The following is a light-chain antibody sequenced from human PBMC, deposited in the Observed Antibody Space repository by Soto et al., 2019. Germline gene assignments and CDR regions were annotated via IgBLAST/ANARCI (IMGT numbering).Light chain of an antibody. V-gene: IGLV2-8*01. CDR3: SSYTGANPSYV. Sequence: QSVLTQPPSESGSPGQSVTISCTGTSSDVGGYDYVSWYQQHPGKAPKLMIYEVTIRPSGVSDRFSGSKSGNTASLTVSGLQTEDEADYYCSSYTGANPSYVFGTGIKVTVL. CDR2: EVT. J-gene: IGLJ1*01. CDR1: SSDVGGYDY.